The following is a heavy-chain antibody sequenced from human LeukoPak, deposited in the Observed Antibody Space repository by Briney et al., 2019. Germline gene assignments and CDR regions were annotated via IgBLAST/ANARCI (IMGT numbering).Heavy chain of an antibody. CDR1: GFTFSSYS. D-gene: IGHD3-3*01. CDR3: ARDGYGSGYPVDAFDI. V-gene: IGHV3-21*01. J-gene: IGHJ3*02. Sequence: GGSLRLSCAASGFTFSSYSMNWVRQAPGKGLEWVSSISSSSSYIYYADSVKGRFTISRDNAKNSLYLQMNSLRAEDTAVYYCARDGYGSGYPVDAFDIWGQGTMVTVSS. CDR2: ISSSSSYI.